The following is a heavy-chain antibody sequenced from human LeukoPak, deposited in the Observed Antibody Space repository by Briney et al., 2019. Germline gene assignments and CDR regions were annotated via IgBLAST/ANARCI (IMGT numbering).Heavy chain of an antibody. Sequence: SVKVSCKASGGIFSSYAISWVRQAPGQGLEWMGRIIPILGIANYAQKFQGRVTITADKSTSTAYMELSSLRSEDTAVYYCARDFPPYGMDVWGQGTTVTVSS. CDR1: GGIFSSYA. CDR2: IIPILGIA. CDR3: ARDFPPYGMDV. V-gene: IGHV1-69*04. J-gene: IGHJ6*02.